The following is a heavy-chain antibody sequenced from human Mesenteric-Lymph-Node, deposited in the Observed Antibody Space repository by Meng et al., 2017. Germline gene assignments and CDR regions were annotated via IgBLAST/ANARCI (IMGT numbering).Heavy chain of an antibody. D-gene: IGHD4-17*01. CDR2: ISAYNGNT. CDR1: GYTFTSYG. Sequence: ASVKVSCKASGYTFTSYGISWVRQAPGQGLEWMGWISAYNGNTNYAQKLQGRVTMTTDTSTSTAYMELRSLRSDDTAVYYCAREYYGGYVLPGTTFDYWGQGTLVTVSS. V-gene: IGHV1-18*01. CDR3: AREYYGGYVLPGTTFDY. J-gene: IGHJ4*02.